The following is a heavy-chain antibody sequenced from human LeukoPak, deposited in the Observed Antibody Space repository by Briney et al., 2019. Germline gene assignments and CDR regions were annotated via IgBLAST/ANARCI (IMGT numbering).Heavy chain of an antibody. Sequence: PSETLSLTCTVSGGSISSGYYWGWIRQPPGKGLEWIGSIYYSGSTYYNPSLKSRVTISVDTSKNQFSLKLSSVTAADTAVYYCARHNLGSYIYYDSSAFDYWGQGTLVTVSS. CDR2: IYYSGST. V-gene: IGHV4-39*01. D-gene: IGHD3-22*01. CDR1: GGSISSGYY. CDR3: ARHNLGSYIYYDSSAFDY. J-gene: IGHJ4*02.